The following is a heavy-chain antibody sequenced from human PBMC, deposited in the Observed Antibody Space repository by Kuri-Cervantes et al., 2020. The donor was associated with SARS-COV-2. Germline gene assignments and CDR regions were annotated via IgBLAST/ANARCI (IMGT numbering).Heavy chain of an antibody. CDR3: VEDYYGSGINWIFDS. CDR1: GFNFSRTD. CDR2: ISHDGKNK. V-gene: IGHV3-30*18. J-gene: IGHJ4*02. Sequence: GGSLRLSCAASGFNFSRTDMHWVRQAPGKDLEWVAVISHDGKNKKCIASGKGRFTISRDNSQNTLYLQMDSLRADDTAVYYCVEDYYGSGINWIFDSWGQGALVTVSS. D-gene: IGHD3-10*01.